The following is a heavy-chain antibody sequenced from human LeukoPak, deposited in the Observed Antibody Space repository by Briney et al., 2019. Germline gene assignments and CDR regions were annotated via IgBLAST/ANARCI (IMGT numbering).Heavy chain of an antibody. CDR2: IYHSGST. D-gene: IGHD3-16*01. CDR3: ARGWGYYYYYMDV. V-gene: IGHV4-39*07. Sequence: SETLSLTCTVSGGSISSSSYYWGWIRQPPGKGLEWIGSIYHSGSTYYNPSLKGRVTISVDTSKNQFSLKLSSVTAADTAVYYCARGWGYYYYYMDVWGKGTTVTVSS. J-gene: IGHJ6*03. CDR1: GGSISSSSYY.